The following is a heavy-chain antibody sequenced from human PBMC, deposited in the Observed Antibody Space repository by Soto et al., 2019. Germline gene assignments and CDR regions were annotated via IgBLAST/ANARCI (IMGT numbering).Heavy chain of an antibody. J-gene: IGHJ4*02. CDR2: FDPEDGET. D-gene: IGHD2-2*01. CDR1: GYTLTELS. V-gene: IGHV1-24*01. CDR3: ATDLGYCSSTSCIRRDS. Sequence: QVQLVQSGAEVKKPGASVKVSCKVSGYTLTELSMHWVRQAPGKGLEWMGGFDPEDGETIYAQKFQGRVTMTEDTSTDPAYMALSSLRSEDTAVYYCATDLGYCSSTSCIRRDSWGQGTLVTVSS.